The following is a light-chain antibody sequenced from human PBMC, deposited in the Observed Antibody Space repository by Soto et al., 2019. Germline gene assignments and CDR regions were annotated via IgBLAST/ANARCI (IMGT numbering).Light chain of an antibody. CDR1: SSDIGSYNY. J-gene: IGLJ3*02. CDR3: SSYTTTSSRV. Sequence: QSVLTQPASVSGSPGQSVTISCTGTSSDIGSYNYVSWYQHHPGKVPNLMIYEVTNRPSGVSNRFSGSKSGNTAFLTISRLQADDEADYYCSSYTTTSSRVFGGGTKLTVL. V-gene: IGLV2-14*01. CDR2: EVT.